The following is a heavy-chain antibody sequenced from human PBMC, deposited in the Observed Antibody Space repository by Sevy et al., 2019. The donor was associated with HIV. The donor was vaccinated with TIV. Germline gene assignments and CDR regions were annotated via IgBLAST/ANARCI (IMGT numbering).Heavy chain of an antibody. CDR3: EKGKGYSGSHLDY. D-gene: IGHD5-12*01. CDR2: ISGSGISK. Sequence: GGSLRLSCAASGFTFSSYAMSWVRQAPGKGLEWVSAISGSGISKYYADYAKGRFTISRENSNNTLYLQMNNLRAEDTAVFYCEKGKGYSGSHLDYWGQGTLVTVSS. J-gene: IGHJ4*02. V-gene: IGHV3-23*01. CDR1: GFTFSSYA.